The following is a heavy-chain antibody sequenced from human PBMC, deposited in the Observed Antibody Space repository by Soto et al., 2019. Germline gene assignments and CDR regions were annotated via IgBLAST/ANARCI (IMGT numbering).Heavy chain of an antibody. D-gene: IGHD6-19*01. CDR3: ARDRDGGWFHMDV. J-gene: IGHJ6*02. V-gene: IGHV3-33*01. CDR2: IWSDGKKE. CDR1: GFPFWHYG. Sequence: QVQLVESGGGVVQPGRSLRLSCVGSGFPFWHYGMHWVRQAPGKGLEWVAVIWSDGKKESYADFVKGRFAISRDNIKDTLYLQINGLRAEDTAVYYCARDRDGGWFHMDVWGQGTTVTVSS.